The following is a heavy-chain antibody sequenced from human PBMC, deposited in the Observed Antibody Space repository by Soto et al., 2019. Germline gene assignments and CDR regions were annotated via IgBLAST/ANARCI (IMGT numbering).Heavy chain of an antibody. Sequence: ASVKVSCKASGYTFTSYGISWVRQAPGQGLEWMGWIIPITGITNYAQKLQGRVTVTADRSTSTAYMELTSLKSEDTAVYYCARDRITTRGDAFDLWGQGTMVTVSS. CDR1: GYTFTSYG. J-gene: IGHJ3*01. D-gene: IGHD3-3*01. V-gene: IGHV1-18*01. CDR2: IIPITGIT. CDR3: ARDRITTRGDAFDL.